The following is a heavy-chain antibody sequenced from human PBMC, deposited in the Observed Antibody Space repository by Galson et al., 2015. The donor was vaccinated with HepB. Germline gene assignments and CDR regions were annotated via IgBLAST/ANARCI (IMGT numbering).Heavy chain of an antibody. CDR3: ARVSGVVIRGGIHAFNI. D-gene: IGHD3-3*01. CDR1: GYTFTSYY. V-gene: IGHV1-46*03. J-gene: IGHJ3*02. Sequence: SVKVSCKASGYTFTSYYFHWVRQAPGQGLEWMGFINPSGDITKYAQKFQGRVTMTRDTSTSTVYMELTSLRSDDTAVYYCARVSGVVIRGGIHAFNIWGQGTMVTVSS. CDR2: INPSGDIT.